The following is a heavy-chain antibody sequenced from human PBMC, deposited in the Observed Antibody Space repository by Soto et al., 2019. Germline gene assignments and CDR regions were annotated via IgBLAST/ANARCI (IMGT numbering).Heavy chain of an antibody. V-gene: IGHV1-69*02. D-gene: IGHD6-6*01. CDR3: ADLKGDKIAARNYFDY. CDR2: IIPILGIA. CDR1: GGTFSSNT. J-gene: IGHJ4*02. Sequence: TSVKVTCKASGGTFSSNTSRWVRQAPGQGLEWMGRIIPILGIANYAQKFQGRVTITADKSTSTAYMELSSLRSEDTAVYYCADLKGDKIAARNYFDYWGQGTLVTVSS.